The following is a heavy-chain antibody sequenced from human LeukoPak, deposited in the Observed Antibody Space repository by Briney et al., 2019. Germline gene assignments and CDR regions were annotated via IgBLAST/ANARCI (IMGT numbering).Heavy chain of an antibody. CDR3: ARDSSSWYHYYYYYYMDV. Sequence: PGGSLRLSCAASGFTFSSYWMSWVRQAPGKGLEWVANIKQDGSEKYYVDSVKGRFTISRDNAKNSLYLQMNSLRAEDTAVYYCARDSSSWYHYYYYYYMDVWAKGPRSPSP. D-gene: IGHD6-13*01. CDR2: IKQDGSEK. V-gene: IGHV3-7*01. CDR1: GFTFSSYW. J-gene: IGHJ6*03.